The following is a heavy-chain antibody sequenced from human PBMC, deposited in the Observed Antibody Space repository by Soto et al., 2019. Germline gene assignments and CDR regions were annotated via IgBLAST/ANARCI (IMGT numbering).Heavy chain of an antibody. CDR3: ARDRSNWNDKANAYYYYYYGMDV. Sequence: PSQTLSLTCAISGDSVSSNSAAWNWIRQSPSRGLEWLGRTYYRSKWYNDYAVSVKSRITINPDTSKNQFSLQLNSVTPEDTAVYYCARDRSNWNDKANAYYYYYYGMDVWGQGTTVTVSS. CDR2: TYYRSKWYN. CDR1: GDSVSSNSAA. D-gene: IGHD1-1*01. J-gene: IGHJ6*02. V-gene: IGHV6-1*01.